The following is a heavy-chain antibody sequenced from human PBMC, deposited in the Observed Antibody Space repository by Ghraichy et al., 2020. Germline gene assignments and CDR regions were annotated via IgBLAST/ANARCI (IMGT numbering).Heavy chain of an antibody. CDR1: GFTFSSYA. Sequence: GESLNISCAASGFTFSSYAMSWVRQAPGKGLEWVSAISGSGGSTYYADSVKGRFTISRDNSKNTLYLQMNSLRAEDTAVYYCARPYYYDSSGYYYPPWYFDLWGRGTLVTVSS. D-gene: IGHD3-22*01. V-gene: IGHV3-23*01. CDR2: ISGSGGST. J-gene: IGHJ2*01. CDR3: ARPYYYDSSGYYYPPWYFDL.